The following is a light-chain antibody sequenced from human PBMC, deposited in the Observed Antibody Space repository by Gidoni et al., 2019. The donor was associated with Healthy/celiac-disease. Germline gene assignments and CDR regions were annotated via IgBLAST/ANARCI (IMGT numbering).Light chain of an antibody. V-gene: IGKV4-1*01. J-gene: IGKJ5*01. Sequence: EIVMTQSPDSMAVSLGERATINCKYSQSVLYSSNNKNYLAWYQQKPGQPPKLLIYWASTRESGVPDRFSGSGSGTDFTLTISSLQAEDVAVYYCQQYYSTPITFGQGTRLEIK. CDR3: QQYYSTPIT. CDR1: QSVLYSSNNKNY. CDR2: WAS.